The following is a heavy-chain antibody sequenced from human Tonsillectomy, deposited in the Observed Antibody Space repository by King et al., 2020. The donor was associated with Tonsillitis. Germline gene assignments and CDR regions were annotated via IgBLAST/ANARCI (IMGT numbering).Heavy chain of an antibody. V-gene: IGHV5-51*01. CDR1: EYSFANNW. J-gene: IGHJ4*02. CDR3: ARPNYCLGGNYYFDY. CDR2: IFPAVSDI. Sequence: VQLVQSGAEVKKPGEALRISCLVSEYSFANNWIGWVRQVPGKGLEWMGSIFPAVSDIRYSPSFQGQVTISADKSINTAFLQLRNLKAADTAMYYCARPNYCLGGNYYFDYWGQGTLVTVSS. D-gene: IGHD3-10*01.